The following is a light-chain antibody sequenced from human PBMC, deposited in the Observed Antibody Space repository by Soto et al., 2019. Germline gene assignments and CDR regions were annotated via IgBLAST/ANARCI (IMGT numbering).Light chain of an antibody. Sequence: EIVMTQSPATLSVSPGERATLSCRASQSVSSNLAWYQQKPGQAPMLLIYGASTRATGIPARFSVSGSGTEFTLTISSLQSEDFEVYYCQQYNNWPLWTFGQGTKVEIK. V-gene: IGKV3-15*01. CDR1: QSVSSN. J-gene: IGKJ1*01. CDR3: QQYNNWPLWT. CDR2: GAS.